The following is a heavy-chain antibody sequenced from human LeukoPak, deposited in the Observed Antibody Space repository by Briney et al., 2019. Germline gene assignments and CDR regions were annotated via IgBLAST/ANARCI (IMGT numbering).Heavy chain of an antibody. CDR2: ISSSGSTI. J-gene: IGHJ3*02. CDR3: AGERPNLAFDI. Sequence: GGSLRLSCAASGFTFSDYYMSWIRQAPGKGLEWVSYISSSGSTIYYADSVKGRFTISRHNSKNTLYLQMNSLRAEDTAVYYCAGERPNLAFDIWGQGTMVTVPS. D-gene: IGHD7-27*01. V-gene: IGHV3-11*01. CDR1: GFTFSDYY.